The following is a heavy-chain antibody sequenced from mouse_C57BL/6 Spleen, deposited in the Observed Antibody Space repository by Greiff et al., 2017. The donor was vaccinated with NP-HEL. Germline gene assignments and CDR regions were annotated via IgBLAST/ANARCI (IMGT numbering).Heavy chain of an antibody. CDR1: GYTFTSYW. Sequence: QVQLQQPGAELVKPGASVKLSCKASGYTFTSYWMHWVKQRPGQGLEWIGMIHPNSGSTNYNEKFKSKATLTVDKSSSTAYMQLSRLTSENSAVYYGARTPLCGNYLYYFDCWGQGTTLTVSS. D-gene: IGHD2-1*01. J-gene: IGHJ2*01. CDR2: IHPNSGST. V-gene: IGHV1-64*01. CDR3: ARTPLCGNYLYYFDC.